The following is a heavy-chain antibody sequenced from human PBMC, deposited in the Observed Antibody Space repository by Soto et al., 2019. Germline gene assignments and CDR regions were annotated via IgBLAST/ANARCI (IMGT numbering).Heavy chain of an antibody. CDR3: AKGWEQLYYYGMDV. V-gene: IGHV3-23*01. Sequence: EVQLLESGGGLVQPGGSLRLSCAASGFTFSSYAMSWVRQAPGKGLEWVSAISGSGGSTYYADSVKGRFTISRDNSKNTPYLQMNSLRAEDTAAYYCAKGWEQLYYYGMDVWGQGTTVTVSS. J-gene: IGHJ6*02. CDR1: GFTFSSYA. CDR2: ISGSGGST. D-gene: IGHD1-26*01.